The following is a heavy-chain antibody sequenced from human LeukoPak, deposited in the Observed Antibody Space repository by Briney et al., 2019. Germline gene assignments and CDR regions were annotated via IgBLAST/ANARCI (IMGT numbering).Heavy chain of an antibody. D-gene: IGHD2-2*01. Sequence: GGSLRLSCAASGFTFSSYATHWVRQAPGKGLEWVAVISYDGSNKYYADSVKGRFTISRDNSKNTLYLQMNSLRAEDTAVYYCARDLGTHCSSTSCPRGAFDYWGQGTLVTVSS. CDR1: GFTFSSYA. V-gene: IGHV3-30*04. J-gene: IGHJ4*02. CDR2: ISYDGSNK. CDR3: ARDLGTHCSSTSCPRGAFDY.